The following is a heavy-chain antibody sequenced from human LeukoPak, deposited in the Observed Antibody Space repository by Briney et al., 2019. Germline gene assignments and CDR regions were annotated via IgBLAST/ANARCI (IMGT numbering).Heavy chain of an antibody. CDR3: ARVVSGWYWEPSSGGDY. Sequence: PGGSLRLSCAGSGFTFSSYSMNWVRQAPGKGLEWVSSITSSSSYIYYADSVKGRFTISRDNAKKSVYLQMNSLRAEDTAVYYCARVVSGWYWEPSSGGDYWGQGTLVTVSS. D-gene: IGHD6-19*01. V-gene: IGHV3-21*01. CDR2: ITSSSSYI. CDR1: GFTFSSYS. J-gene: IGHJ4*02.